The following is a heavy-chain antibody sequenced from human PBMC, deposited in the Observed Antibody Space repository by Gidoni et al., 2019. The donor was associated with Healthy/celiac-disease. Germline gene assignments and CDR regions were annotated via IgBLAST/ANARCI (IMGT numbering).Heavy chain of an antibody. CDR2: ISGSGGST. CDR1: GFTFSSYA. CDR3: ANRIAYSSSEDY. D-gene: IGHD6-13*01. J-gene: IGHJ4*02. Sequence: EVQLLESGGGLVQSGGSLRLSCAASGFTFSSYAMSWVRQAPGKGLEWVSAISGSGGSTYYADSVKGRFTISRDNSKNTLYLQMNSLRAEDTAVYYCANRIAYSSSEDYWGQGTLVTVSS. V-gene: IGHV3-23*01.